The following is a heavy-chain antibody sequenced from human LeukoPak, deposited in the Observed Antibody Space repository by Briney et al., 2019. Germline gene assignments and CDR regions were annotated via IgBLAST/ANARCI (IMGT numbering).Heavy chain of an antibody. D-gene: IGHD2-15*01. CDR1: GGSVSSGSYY. J-gene: IGHJ5*02. CDR2: IYCSGST. V-gene: IGHV4-61*01. Sequence: SETLSLTCAVSGGSVSSGSYYWSWIRQPPGKGLEWIGYIYCSGSTNYNPSLKSRVTISVDTSKNQFSLKLSSVTAADTAVYYCASTVVVAATRSFDPWGQGTLVTVSS. CDR3: ASTVVVAATRSFDP.